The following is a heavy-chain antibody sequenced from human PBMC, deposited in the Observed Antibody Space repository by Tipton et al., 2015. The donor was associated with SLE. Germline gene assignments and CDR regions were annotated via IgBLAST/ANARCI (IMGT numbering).Heavy chain of an antibody. CDR1: GGSISSSSYY. D-gene: IGHD1-26*01. CDR3: ARVSGSYAFDY. Sequence: TLSLTCTVSGGSISSSSYYWGWIRQPPGKGLEWIGYIYYSGSTNYNPSLKSRVTISVDTSKNQFSLKLSSVTAADTAVYYCARVSGSYAFDYWGQGTLVTVSS. J-gene: IGHJ4*02. CDR2: IYYSGST. V-gene: IGHV4-61*05.